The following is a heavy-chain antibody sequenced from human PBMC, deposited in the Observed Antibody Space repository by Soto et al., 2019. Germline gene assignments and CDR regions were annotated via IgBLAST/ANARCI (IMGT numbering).Heavy chain of an antibody. CDR2: ISYSGST. Sequence: SETLSLTCTVSGGSISDGYYWSWIRQHPGKGLEWIGSISYSGSTSYNPSLKSRLTISVDRSKSQFSLNLSSVTAADTAVYYCARRDRSGYSYWLDTLGQGTLATVSS. D-gene: IGHD3-22*01. CDR3: ARRDRSGYSYWLDT. V-gene: IGHV4-31*03. CDR1: GGSISDGYY. J-gene: IGHJ5*02.